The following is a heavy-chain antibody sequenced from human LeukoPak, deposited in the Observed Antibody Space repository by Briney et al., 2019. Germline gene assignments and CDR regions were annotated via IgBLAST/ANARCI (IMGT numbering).Heavy chain of an antibody. Sequence: SETLSLTCAVYGGSFSGYYWSWIRQPPGKGLEWIGEINHSGSTNYNPSLKSRVTISVDTSKNQFSLKLSSVTAADTAVYYCARDNWAVTTVYNWFDPWGQGTLVTVSS. CDR1: GGSFSGYY. D-gene: IGHD4-17*01. V-gene: IGHV4-34*01. CDR2: INHSGST. J-gene: IGHJ5*02. CDR3: ARDNWAVTTVYNWFDP.